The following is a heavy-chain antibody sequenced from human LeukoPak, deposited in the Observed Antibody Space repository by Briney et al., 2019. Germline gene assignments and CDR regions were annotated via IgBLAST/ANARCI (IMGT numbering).Heavy chain of an antibody. Sequence: GGSLRLSCAASGFTFSSYSMNWVRQAPGKGLEWVSFISSSSNYIYYADSVKGRFTISRDNSKNTLYLQMNSLRVEDTAVYFCAREVKSVYSDYWGQGTLVTVSS. V-gene: IGHV3-21*01. J-gene: IGHJ4*02. CDR1: GFTFSSYS. CDR2: ISSSSNYI. CDR3: AREVKSVYSDY.